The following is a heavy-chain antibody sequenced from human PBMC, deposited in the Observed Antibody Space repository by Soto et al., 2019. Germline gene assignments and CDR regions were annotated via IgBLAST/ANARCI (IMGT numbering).Heavy chain of an antibody. D-gene: IGHD2-15*01. Sequence: ASVKVSCKASGYTFTSYDINWVRQATGQGLEWMGWMNPNSGNTGYAQKFQGRVTMTRNTSISTAYMELSNLRFEDTAVYYCAREGGEYCSGGSCYGKDAFDIWGQ. CDR3: AREGGEYCSGGSCYGKDAFDI. CDR1: GYTFTSYD. CDR2: MNPNSGNT. J-gene: IGHJ3*02. V-gene: IGHV1-8*01.